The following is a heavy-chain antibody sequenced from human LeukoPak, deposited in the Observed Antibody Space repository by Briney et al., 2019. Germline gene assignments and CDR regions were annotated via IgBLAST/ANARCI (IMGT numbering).Heavy chain of an antibody. J-gene: IGHJ5*02. CDR3: TRGHPGVVRGTNWFDP. Sequence: PSQTLSLTCTVSGGSISSGSYYWSWIRQPAGKGLEWIGRIYTSGSTNYNPSSKTRATIPVDTSRNQFYLKLSSVTAADTAVYYCTRGHPGVVRGTNWFDPWGQGTLVTVSS. CDR1: GGSISSGSYY. D-gene: IGHD3-10*01. V-gene: IGHV4-61*02. CDR2: IYTSGST.